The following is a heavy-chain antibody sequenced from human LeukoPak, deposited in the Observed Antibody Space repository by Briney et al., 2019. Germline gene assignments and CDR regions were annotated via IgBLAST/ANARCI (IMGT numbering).Heavy chain of an antibody. Sequence: GGSLRLSCAASGFTFSSYAMTWVRQAPGKGLECVSYISNSGGSTYYADSVKGRFTISRDNSKNTLYLQMNSLRAEDTAVYYCARDKGDSSGYYRYFDYWGQGALVTVSS. V-gene: IGHV3-23*01. CDR1: GFTFSSYA. D-gene: IGHD3-22*01. CDR2: ISNSGGST. CDR3: ARDKGDSSGYYRYFDY. J-gene: IGHJ4*02.